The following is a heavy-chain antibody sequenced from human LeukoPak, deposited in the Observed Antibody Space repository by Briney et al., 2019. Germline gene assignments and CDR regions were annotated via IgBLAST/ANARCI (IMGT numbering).Heavy chain of an antibody. J-gene: IGHJ6*03. CDR3: VRARTTTNYYYYMDV. Sequence: SETLSLTCTVSGGSISTYYWSWIRQPPGKGLEYIGYIYYSGSTNYSPSLKSRLTISVDTSKSQFSLKLSSVTAADTAVYYCVRARTTTNYYYYMDVWGKGTTVTVSS. CDR2: IYYSGST. CDR1: GGSISTYY. D-gene: IGHD4-17*01. V-gene: IGHV4-59*01.